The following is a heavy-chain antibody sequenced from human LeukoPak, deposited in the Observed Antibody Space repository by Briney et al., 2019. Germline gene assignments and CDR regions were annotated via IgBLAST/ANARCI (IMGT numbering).Heavy chain of an antibody. CDR3: ARGDCSGGTCYNNYGMDV. Sequence: GSLRLSCAASGFTFSSYDMHWVRQATGKGLEWVSAIGTAGDTYYPGSVKGRFTISRENAKNSLYLQMNSLRAGDTAVYYCARGDCSGGTCYNNYGMDVWGQGTTVTVSS. CDR1: GFTFSSYD. CDR2: IGTAGDT. J-gene: IGHJ6*02. V-gene: IGHV3-13*01. D-gene: IGHD2-15*01.